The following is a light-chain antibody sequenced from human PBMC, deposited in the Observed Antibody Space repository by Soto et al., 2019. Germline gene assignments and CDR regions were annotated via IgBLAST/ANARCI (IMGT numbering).Light chain of an antibody. CDR1: QSVSSSH. CDR3: QQYGTSPTWT. V-gene: IGKV3-20*01. CDR2: GAS. J-gene: IGKJ1*01. Sequence: EIVLPQSPGTLSLSPGERATLSCRAIQSVSSSHLAWYQQKPGQAPRLLIYGASTRATGIPDRFSGSGSGTDFTLTISRLEPEDFAVYYCQQYGTSPTWTFGQGTKVDIK.